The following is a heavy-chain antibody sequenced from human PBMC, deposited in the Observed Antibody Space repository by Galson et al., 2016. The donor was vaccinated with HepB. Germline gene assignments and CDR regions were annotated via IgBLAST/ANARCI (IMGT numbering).Heavy chain of an antibody. CDR1: GFTFDEYA. D-gene: IGHD4-17*01. Sequence: SLRLSCAASGFTFDEYAIAWFRQAPGKGLEWVGFIRSKGNGETTEYAASVKGRFTMSRDDSKSIAYLQMNSLKTEDTAVYYCTRDFEVGLRKYDYWGQGTLVTVSS. V-gene: IGHV3-49*03. J-gene: IGHJ4*02. CDR3: TRDFEVGLRKYDY. CDR2: IRSKGNGETT.